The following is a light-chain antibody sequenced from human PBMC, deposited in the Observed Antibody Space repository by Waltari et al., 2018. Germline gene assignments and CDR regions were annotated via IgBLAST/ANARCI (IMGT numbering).Light chain of an antibody. J-gene: IGKJ1*01. CDR3: QHRANSWT. V-gene: IGKV3-11*01. Sequence: EIVLTQSPATLSLSPGERATLSCRASQSLGCYLAWYQQKPGLPPRLLIYDASNRATGIPARFSGSGSGTDFTLTISSLEPEDFAVYFCQHRANSWTFGQGTKVEIK. CDR2: DAS. CDR1: QSLGCY.